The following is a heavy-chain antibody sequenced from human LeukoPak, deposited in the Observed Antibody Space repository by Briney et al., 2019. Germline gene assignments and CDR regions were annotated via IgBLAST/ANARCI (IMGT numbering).Heavy chain of an antibody. CDR3: AKDWMAGYYYDSSGYNGPYYFDY. D-gene: IGHD3-22*01. Sequence: GGSLRLSCAASGFTFSSYAMSWVRQAPGKGLEWVSAISGSGGSTYYADSVKGRFTISRDDSKNTLYLQMNSLRAEDTAVYYCAKDWMAGYYYDSSGYNGPYYFDYWGQGTLVTVSS. CDR1: GFTFSSYA. V-gene: IGHV3-23*01. J-gene: IGHJ4*02. CDR2: ISGSGGST.